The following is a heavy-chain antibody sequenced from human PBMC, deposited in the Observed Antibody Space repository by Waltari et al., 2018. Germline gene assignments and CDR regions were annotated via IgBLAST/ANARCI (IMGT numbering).Heavy chain of an antibody. CDR1: GFTLSSYA. D-gene: IGHD2-15*01. CDR3: TKSRVAHCSDSGCSSDY. CDR2: SNSGGDST. Sequence: VQVVESGGGLVQPGGSLRLSCVASGFTLSSYAMPGVRKAPGKGLEWISGSNSGGDSTYYADSVKGRFTISRDNSKNTLSLQMNSLRAEDTAVYYCTKSRVAHCSDSGCSSDYWGQGVLVTVSS. V-gene: IGHV3-64*04. J-gene: IGHJ4*02.